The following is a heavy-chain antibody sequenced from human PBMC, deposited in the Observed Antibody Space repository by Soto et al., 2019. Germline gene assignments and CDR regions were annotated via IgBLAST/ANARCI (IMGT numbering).Heavy chain of an antibody. Sequence: SETLSLTCTVSGGSISSGGYYWSWIRQHPGKGLEWIGYIYYSGSTYYNPSLKSRVTISVDTSKNQFSLKLSSVTAADTAVYYCAMYPRDSDAFDIWGQGAMVTVSS. D-gene: IGHD2-2*01. CDR2: IYYSGST. J-gene: IGHJ3*02. CDR1: GGSISSGGYY. V-gene: IGHV4-31*03. CDR3: AMYPRDSDAFDI.